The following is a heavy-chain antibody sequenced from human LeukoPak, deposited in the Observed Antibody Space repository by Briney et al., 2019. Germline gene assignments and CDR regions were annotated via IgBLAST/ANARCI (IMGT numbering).Heavy chain of an antibody. CDR2: IIPILGIA. D-gene: IGHD3/OR15-3a*01. J-gene: IGHJ6*02. CDR3: ARDFSWTGDYYYYGMDV. Sequence: GASVKVSCKASGGTFSSYAISWVRQAPGQGLEWMGRIIPILGIANYAQKFQGRVTITADKSTSTAYMELSSLRSEDTAVHYCARDFSWTGDYYYYGMDVWGQGTTVTVSS. CDR1: GGTFSSYA. V-gene: IGHV1-69*04.